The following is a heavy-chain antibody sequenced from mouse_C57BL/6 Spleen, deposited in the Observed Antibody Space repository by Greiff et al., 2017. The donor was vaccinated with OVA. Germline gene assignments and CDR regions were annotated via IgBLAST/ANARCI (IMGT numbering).Heavy chain of an antibody. CDR3: ARPSTLRGYFDY. J-gene: IGHJ2*01. CDR1: GYTFTSYW. Sequence: VQLQQPGAELVRPGTSVKLSCKASGYTFTSYWMHWVKQRPGQGLEWIGVIDPSDSYTNYNQKFKGKATLTVDTSSSTAYMQLSSLTSEDSAVYYCARPSTLRGYFDYWGQGTTLTVSS. CDR2: IDPSDSYT. D-gene: IGHD2-12*01. V-gene: IGHV1-59*01.